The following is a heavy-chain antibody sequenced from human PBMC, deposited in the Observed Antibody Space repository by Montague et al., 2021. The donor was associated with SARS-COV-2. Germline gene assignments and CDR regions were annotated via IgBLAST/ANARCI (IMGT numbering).Heavy chain of an antibody. CDR1: GASINSRY. V-gene: IGHV4-59*08. D-gene: IGHD1-26*01. CDR2: YYSGST. J-gene: IGHJ5*02. CDR3: ARQGGSNYGWFDP. Sequence: SETLFLTCTVSGASINSRYWSWIRQPPGKGLEWIGYYYSGSTKYNPSLKSRVTISVDTSKNQFSVKVTSVTAADTAVYYCARQGGSNYGWFDPWGQGTLVTVSS.